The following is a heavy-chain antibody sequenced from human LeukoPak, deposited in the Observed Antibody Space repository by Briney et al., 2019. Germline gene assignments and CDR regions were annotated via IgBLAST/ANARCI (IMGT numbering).Heavy chain of an antibody. CDR3: AKSPSYYSSSSLFDY. D-gene: IGHD6-13*01. CDR1: AFTFSNYD. CDR2: IRYDGSNK. Sequence: GGSLRLSCAASAFTFSNYDIHWVRQAPGKGLEWVAFIRYDGSNKYYADSVKGRFTISRDNSKNTLYLQMNSLRAEDTAVYYCAKSPSYYSSSSLFDYWGQGTLVTVSS. V-gene: IGHV3-30*02. J-gene: IGHJ4*02.